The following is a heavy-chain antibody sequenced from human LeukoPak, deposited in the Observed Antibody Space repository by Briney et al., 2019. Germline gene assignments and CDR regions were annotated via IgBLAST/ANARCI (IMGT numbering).Heavy chain of an antibody. D-gene: IGHD2-15*01. CDR2: IYYSGST. J-gene: IGHJ3*02. V-gene: IGHV4-59*08. Sequence: PSETLSLTCTVSGGSISNYYWNWIRQPPGKGLEWIGYIYYSGSTNYNPSLKSRVTISVDTSKNQFSLKLSSVTAADTAVYYCARLPAVVAVAAHAFDIWGQGTMVTVSS. CDR3: ARLPAVVAVAAHAFDI. CDR1: GGSISNYY.